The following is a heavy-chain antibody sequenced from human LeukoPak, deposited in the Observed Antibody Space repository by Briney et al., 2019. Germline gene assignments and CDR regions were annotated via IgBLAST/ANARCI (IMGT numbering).Heavy chain of an antibody. CDR3: TTANYDDYSAY. J-gene: IGHJ4*02. D-gene: IGHD5-12*01. V-gene: IGHV3-15*01. CDR2: IKRRSDGGTT. CDR1: GFTFSNAW. Sequence: PGGSLRLSCAASGFTFSNAWMSWVRQAPGKGLEWVGRIKRRSDGGTTDYAAPVKGRFTISRDDSKNTLYLQMNSLKTEDTAIYYCTTANYDDYSAYWGQGALVTVSS.